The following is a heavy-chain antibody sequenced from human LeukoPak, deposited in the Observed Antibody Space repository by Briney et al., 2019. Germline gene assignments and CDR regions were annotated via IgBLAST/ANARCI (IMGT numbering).Heavy chain of an antibody. CDR2: IYPGDSDT. D-gene: IGHD6-13*01. J-gene: IGHJ4*02. V-gene: IGHV5-51*01. CDR3: ARHSGGSRWIYFDY. Sequence: GESLKISCKGSGYSFTNYWIGWLRQMPGKGLEWMGIIYPGDSDTEYGPSFQGQVTISADKSISTAYLQWSSLKASDTATYYCARHSGGSRWIYFDYWGQGTLVTVSS. CDR1: GYSFTNYW.